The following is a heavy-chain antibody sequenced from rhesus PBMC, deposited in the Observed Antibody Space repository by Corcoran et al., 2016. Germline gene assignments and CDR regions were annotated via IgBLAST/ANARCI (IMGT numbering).Heavy chain of an antibody. CDR2: INGNSGST. V-gene: IGHV4-80*01. CDR1: GGTFSSYW. CDR3: ARAGAAARPGHV. D-gene: IGHD6-31*01. J-gene: IGHJ5-2*02. Sequence: QVQLQESGPGLVKPSETLSLTCAVPGGTFSSYWWRWIRQPPGKGLEWIGEINGNSGSTNYNPSLKSRVTISKDASKNQFSLKLSSVTAADTAVYYCARAGAAARPGHVWGRGVLVTVSS.